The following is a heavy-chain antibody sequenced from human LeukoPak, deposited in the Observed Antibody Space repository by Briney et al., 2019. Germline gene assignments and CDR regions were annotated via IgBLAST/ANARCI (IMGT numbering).Heavy chain of an antibody. CDR1: GFTFSSYP. J-gene: IGHJ4*02. CDR3: ASSREQQLVSSFDY. Sequence: TGGSLRLSCAASGFTFSSYPMHWVRQAPGKGLEWVAVISYDGSNKYYADSVKGRSTISRDNSKNTLYLQMNSLRAEDTAVYYCASSREQQLVSSFDYWGQGTLVTVSS. CDR2: ISYDGSNK. D-gene: IGHD6-13*01. V-gene: IGHV3-30-3*01.